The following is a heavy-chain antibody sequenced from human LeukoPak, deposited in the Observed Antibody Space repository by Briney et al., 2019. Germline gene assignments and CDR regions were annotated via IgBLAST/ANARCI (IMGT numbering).Heavy chain of an antibody. J-gene: IGHJ4*02. D-gene: IGHD2-2*02. CDR3: ANGTKRYCSSTSCYTGSAY. CDR2: IRYDGSNK. Sequence: GGSLRLSCAASGFTFSSYGMHWVRQAPGKGLEWVAFIRYDGSNKYYADSVKGRFTISRDNSKNTLYLQMNSLRAEDTAVYYCANGTKRYCSSTSCYTGSAYWGQGTLVTVSS. CDR1: GFTFSSYG. V-gene: IGHV3-30*02.